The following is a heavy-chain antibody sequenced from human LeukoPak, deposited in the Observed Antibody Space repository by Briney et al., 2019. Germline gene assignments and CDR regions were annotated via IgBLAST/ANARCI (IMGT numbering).Heavy chain of an antibody. V-gene: IGHV4-34*01. CDR3: ASLRPIAYYYYGMDV. J-gene: IGHJ6*02. CDR1: GGSFSGYY. D-gene: IGHD5-12*01. CDR2: INHSGGT. Sequence: SETLSLTCAVYGGSFSGYYWSWLRQPPGKGLEWIGEINHSGGTNYNPSLKSRVTISVDTSKNQFSLKLSSVTAADTAVYYCASLRPIAYYYYGMDVWGQGTTVTVSS.